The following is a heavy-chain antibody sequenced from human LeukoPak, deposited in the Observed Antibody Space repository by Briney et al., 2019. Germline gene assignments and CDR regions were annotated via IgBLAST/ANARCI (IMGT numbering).Heavy chain of an antibody. D-gene: IGHD2-2*02. CDR1: GFTFSSYA. CDR3: ASDAEWTDIVVVPAAIGDY. Sequence: GRSLRLSCAASGFTFSSYAMHWVRQAPGKGLEWVAVISYDGSNKYYADSVKGRFTISRDNSKNTLYLQMNSLRAEDTAVYYCASDAEWTDIVVVPAAIGDYWGQGTLVTVSS. V-gene: IGHV3-30-3*01. J-gene: IGHJ4*02. CDR2: ISYDGSNK.